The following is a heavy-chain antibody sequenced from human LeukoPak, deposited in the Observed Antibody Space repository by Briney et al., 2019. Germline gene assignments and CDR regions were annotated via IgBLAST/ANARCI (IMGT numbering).Heavy chain of an antibody. CDR3: ARSGSNYFPGRYFDWLPLRAVDPICPNFDY. CDR1: GYTFTSYG. D-gene: IGHD3-9*01. J-gene: IGHJ4*02. CDR2: ISAYNGNT. V-gene: IGHV1-18*01. Sequence: ASVKVSCKASGYTFTSYGISWVRQAPGQGLEWMGWISAYNGNTNYTQKLQGRVTMTTDTSTSTAYMELRSLRSDDTAVYYCARSGSNYFPGRYFDWLPLRAVDPICPNFDYWGQGTLVTVSS.